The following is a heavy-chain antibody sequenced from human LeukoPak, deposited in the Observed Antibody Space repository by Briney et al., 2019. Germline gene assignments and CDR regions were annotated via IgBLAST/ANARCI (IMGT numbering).Heavy chain of an antibody. J-gene: IGHJ4*02. CDR2: MNPNSGNT. Sequence: GASVKVSCKASGYTFTSYDINWVRQATGQGLEWMGWMNPNSGNTGYAQKFQGRVTMTRNTSISTAYMKLSSLRSEDTAVYYCARGITMVRGAPSAYWGQGTLVTVSS. CDR1: GYTFTSYD. CDR3: ARGITMVRGAPSAY. V-gene: IGHV1-8*01. D-gene: IGHD3-10*01.